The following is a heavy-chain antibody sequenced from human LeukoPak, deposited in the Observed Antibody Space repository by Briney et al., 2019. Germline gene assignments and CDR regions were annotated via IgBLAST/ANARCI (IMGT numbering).Heavy chain of an antibody. J-gene: IGHJ4*02. Sequence: PGGSLRLSCAASGFTFRNYGMHWVRQAPGQGLEWMGWINPNSGGANYAENFQGRVTMTRDTSIRTAYMGLSILRYDDTALYYCARGQSLNDYWGQGTLVTVSS. V-gene: IGHV1-2*02. CDR3: ARGQSLNDY. CDR1: GFTFRNYG. CDR2: INPNSGGA.